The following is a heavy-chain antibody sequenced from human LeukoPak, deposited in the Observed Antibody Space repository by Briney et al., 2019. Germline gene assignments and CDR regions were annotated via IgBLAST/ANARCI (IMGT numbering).Heavy chain of an antibody. CDR3: ARHMKGGVRLYYFDY. Sequence: GESLKISCKGSGYSFTSYWIGWVRQMPGKGLEWIGIIYPGDSDTRYSPSFQGQVTISADKSISTAYLQWSSLKASDTAMYYCARHMKGGVRLYYFDYWGQGTLVTVSS. V-gene: IGHV5-51*01. CDR2: IYPGDSDT. CDR1: GYSFTSYW. D-gene: IGHD1-1*01. J-gene: IGHJ4*02.